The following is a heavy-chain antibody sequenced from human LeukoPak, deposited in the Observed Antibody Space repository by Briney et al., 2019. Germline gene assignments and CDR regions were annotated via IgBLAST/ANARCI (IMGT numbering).Heavy chain of an antibody. Sequence: ASETLSLTCAVYIGSFSGYHWSWIRQPPGRGLEWIGEIDHSGNTKYNPSLKSRVTISADTSKNQFSLKLRALSAADTAVYFCARQGRISSFDMWGRATLVTVSS. CDR3: ARQGRISSFDM. CDR2: IDHSGNT. CDR1: IGSFSGYH. V-gene: IGHV4-34*01. D-gene: IGHD2-15*01. J-gene: IGHJ3*02.